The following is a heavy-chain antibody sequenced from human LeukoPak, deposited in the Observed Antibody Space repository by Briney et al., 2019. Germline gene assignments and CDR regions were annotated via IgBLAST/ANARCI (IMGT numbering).Heavy chain of an antibody. Sequence: SQTLSLTCTVSGGSISSGSYYWSWIRQPAGKGLEWIGRIYTSGSTNYNPSLKSRFTISVDTSKNQFPLKLSSVTAADTAVYYCAREVVPAAMTYYYYYYMDVWGKGTTVTVSS. D-gene: IGHD2-2*01. V-gene: IGHV4-61*02. CDR2: IYTSGST. CDR1: GGSISSGSYY. J-gene: IGHJ6*03. CDR3: AREVVPAAMTYYYYYYMDV.